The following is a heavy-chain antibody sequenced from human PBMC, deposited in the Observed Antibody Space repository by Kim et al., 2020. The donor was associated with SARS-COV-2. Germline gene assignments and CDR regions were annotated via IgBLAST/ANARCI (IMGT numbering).Heavy chain of an antibody. CDR3: AKHSGSHRAYFDY. Sequence: YAATVKGRFTISRDNSKNTLYLQMNSLRAEDTAVYYCAKHSGSHRAYFDYWGQGTLVTVSS. D-gene: IGHD1-26*01. J-gene: IGHJ4*02. V-gene: IGHV3-23*01.